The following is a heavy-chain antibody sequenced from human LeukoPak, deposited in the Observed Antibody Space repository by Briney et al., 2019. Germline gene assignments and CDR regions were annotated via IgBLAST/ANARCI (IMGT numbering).Heavy chain of an antibody. CDR2: IYYSGST. Sequence: SSETLSLTCTVSGGSISSSSYYWGWIRQPPGKGLEWIGSIYYSGSTYYNPSLKSRVTISVDTSKNQFSLKLSSVTAADTAVYYCARDVAAAGILDYWGQGTLVTVSS. CDR3: ARDVAAAGILDY. J-gene: IGHJ4*02. D-gene: IGHD6-13*01. V-gene: IGHV4-39*02. CDR1: GGSISSSSYY.